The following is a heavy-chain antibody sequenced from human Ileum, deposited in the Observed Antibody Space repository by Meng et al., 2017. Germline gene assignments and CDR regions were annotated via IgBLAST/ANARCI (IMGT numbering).Heavy chain of an antibody. V-gene: IGHV3-74*01. CDR1: GFTFSNYW. Sequence: EVQLVESGGGLVQPGGSLRLSWAASGFTFSNYWMHWVRQTPGKGLVWVSRINEDGRVTNYADSVEGRFTVSRDNAKNTLYLQMNSLRVEDTGIYYCARINYVEDSWGQGTLVTVSS. J-gene: IGHJ4*02. D-gene: IGHD3-16*01. CDR3: ARINYVEDS. CDR2: INEDGRVT.